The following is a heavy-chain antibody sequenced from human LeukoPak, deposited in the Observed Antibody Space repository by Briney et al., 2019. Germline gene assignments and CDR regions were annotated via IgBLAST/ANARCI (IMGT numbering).Heavy chain of an antibody. V-gene: IGHV4-34*01. CDR3: ASTERCSTTCPLDY. CDR2: INHSGST. CDR1: GGSLRGYY. D-gene: IGHD2-2*01. Sequence: SETLSLTCAVYGGSLRGYYWSWIRQPPGKGLEWIGEINHSGSTNYNPSLKSRVTISLDTSMKKFSLKLNSVTAADTAVYYCASTERCSTTCPLDYWGQGTLVTVSS. J-gene: IGHJ4*02.